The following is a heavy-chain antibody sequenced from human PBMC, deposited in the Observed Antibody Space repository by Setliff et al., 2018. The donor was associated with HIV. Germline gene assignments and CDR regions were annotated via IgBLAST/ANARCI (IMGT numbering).Heavy chain of an antibody. Sequence: ASETLSLTCTVSGGSISNSNYFWGWIRQPPGKGLEWIGRIYSSGRTYYQPSRQGRVSMSIDSSKNHFSLSLRYVTAADTAVYYCARSFSGRYFWSGYYTGPDPKGENAFDIWGQGTMVTVSS. CDR2: IYSSGRT. J-gene: IGHJ3*02. CDR3: ARSFSGRYFWSGYYTGPDPKGENAFDI. D-gene: IGHD3-3*01. V-gene: IGHV4-39*02. CDR1: GGSISNSNYF.